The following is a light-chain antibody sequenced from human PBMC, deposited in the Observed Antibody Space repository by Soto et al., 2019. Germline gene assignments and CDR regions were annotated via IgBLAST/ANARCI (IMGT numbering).Light chain of an antibody. V-gene: IGKV3-11*01. J-gene: IGKJ3*01. CDR1: QSVSSY. CDR3: QQRSNWPGIT. CDR2: DAS. Sequence: EILLTQSPATLSLSPGERATLSCRASQSVSSYLAWYQQKPGQAPRLLIYDASNRATGIPARFSGSGSGTDLTLTTSSLEPEDFAVYYCQQRSNWPGITFGPGTKVDIK.